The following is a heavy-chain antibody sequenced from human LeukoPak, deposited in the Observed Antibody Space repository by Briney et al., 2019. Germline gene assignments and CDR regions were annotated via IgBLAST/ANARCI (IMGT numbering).Heavy chain of an antibody. CDR2: IYHSGST. CDR3: ARAYSGSTGHYFDY. Sequence: PSGTLSLTCAVSGGSISSSNWWSWVRQPPGKGLEWIGEIYHSGSTNYNPSLKSRVTISVDKSKNQFSLKLSSVTAADTAVYYCARAYSGSTGHYFDYWGQGTLVTVSS. D-gene: IGHD1-26*01. V-gene: IGHV4-4*02. CDR1: GGSISSSNW. J-gene: IGHJ4*02.